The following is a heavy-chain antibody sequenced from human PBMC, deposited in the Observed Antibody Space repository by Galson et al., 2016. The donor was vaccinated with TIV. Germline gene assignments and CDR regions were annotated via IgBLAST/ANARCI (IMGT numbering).Heavy chain of an antibody. J-gene: IGHJ5*02. CDR1: GGSFSSYV. D-gene: IGHD3-9*01. CDR2: IIPIHGIS. Sequence: SVKVSCKASGGSFSSYVITWVRQAPGQGLEWMGGIIPIHGISNHAQKFQGRVTITADKSTTTVYLDLSSLTFDDTAVYYCARKRYFDGVFDPWGQGTLVAVSS. CDR3: ARKRYFDGVFDP. V-gene: IGHV1-69*10.